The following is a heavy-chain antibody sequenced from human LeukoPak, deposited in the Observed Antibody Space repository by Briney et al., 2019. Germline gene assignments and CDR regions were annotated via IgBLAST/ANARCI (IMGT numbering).Heavy chain of an antibody. CDR1: GGSISSNSYY. D-gene: IGHD6-13*01. CDR2: IYYSGST. J-gene: IGHJ4*02. CDR3: ARQPAHYSSSWYRGAFDY. Sequence: PSETLSLTCTVSGGSISSNSYYWGWIRQPPGRGLEWIGSIYYSGSTYYNPSLKSRVTIYVDTSKNQFSLKLSSATAADTAVYYCARQPAHYSSSWYRGAFDYWGQGTLVSGSS. V-gene: IGHV4-39*01.